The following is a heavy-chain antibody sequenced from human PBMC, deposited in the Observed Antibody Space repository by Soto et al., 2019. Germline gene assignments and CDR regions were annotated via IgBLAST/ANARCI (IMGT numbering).Heavy chain of an antibody. Sequence: QVQLVQSGAEVKKPGASVKVSCKASGYTFTSYDINWVRQATGQGLEWMGWMNPNSGNTAYAQKFPGRITMTRNTSINTAYMELSSLRSEDTAVYYCAREKVTSGYPDWGQGTLVTVSS. CDR3: AREKVTSGYPD. CDR2: MNPNSGNT. V-gene: IGHV1-8*01. J-gene: IGHJ4*02. CDR1: GYTFTSYD. D-gene: IGHD3-22*01.